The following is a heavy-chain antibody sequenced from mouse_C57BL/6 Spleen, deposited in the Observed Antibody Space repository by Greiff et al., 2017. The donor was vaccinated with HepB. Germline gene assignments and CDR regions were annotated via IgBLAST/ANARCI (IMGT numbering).Heavy chain of an antibody. CDR1: GYAFSSSW. CDR3: ARSDGSSYEGYFDV. Sequence: QVQLQQSGPELVKPGASVKISCKASGYAFSSSWMNWVKQRPGKGLEWIGRIYPGDGDTNYNGKFKGKATLTADKSSSTAYMQLSSLTSEDSAVYVFARSDGSSYEGYFDVWGTGTTVTVSS. V-gene: IGHV1-82*01. CDR2: IYPGDGDT. J-gene: IGHJ1*03. D-gene: IGHD1-1*01.